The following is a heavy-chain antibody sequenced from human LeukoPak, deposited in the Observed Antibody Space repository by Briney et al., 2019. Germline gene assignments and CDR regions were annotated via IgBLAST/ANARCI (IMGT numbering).Heavy chain of an antibody. D-gene: IGHD5-12*01. V-gene: IGHV3-33*06. Sequence: PGGSLRLSCAAFGFTFSSYGMHWVRQAPGKGLEWVAVIWYDGSNKYYADSVKGRFTISRDNSKNTLYLQMNSLRAEDTAVYYCAKEHSGYDLGYFDYWGQGTLVTVSS. J-gene: IGHJ4*02. CDR2: IWYDGSNK. CDR3: AKEHSGYDLGYFDY. CDR1: GFTFSSYG.